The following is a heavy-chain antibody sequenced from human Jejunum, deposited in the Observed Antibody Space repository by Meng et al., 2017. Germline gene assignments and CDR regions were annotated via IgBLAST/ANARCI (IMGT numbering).Heavy chain of an antibody. V-gene: IGHV4-4*02. J-gene: IGHJ4*02. CDR1: GGSLSSSRW. CDR2: ISLSGSP. Sequence: VPLQESGPVLVNPSGTLSLTCAVYGGSLSSSRWWSWVRQPPGKGLEWIGEISLSGSPSYNPSLRTRVTISIDTSRNQFSLSLSSVTAADTAVYYCARHGAAPYFDDWGQGSLVTVSS. CDR3: ARHGAAPYFDD. D-gene: IGHD2-15*01.